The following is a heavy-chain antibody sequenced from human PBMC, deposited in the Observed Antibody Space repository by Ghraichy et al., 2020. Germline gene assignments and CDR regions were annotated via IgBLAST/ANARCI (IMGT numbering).Heavy chain of an antibody. CDR2: MSNAGST. D-gene: IGHD3-16*01. J-gene: IGHJ4*02. V-gene: IGHV4-39*01. CDR3: AKHGGSYFDQ. Sequence: ESLNISCTVSGGSINSSTYYWCWIRQPPGKGLEWIGSMSNAGSTYYNPSLKSRATISVDPSKKQFSLKLNSVTAADAAVYYCAKHGGSYFDQWGQGTLVTVSS. CDR1: GGSINSSTYY.